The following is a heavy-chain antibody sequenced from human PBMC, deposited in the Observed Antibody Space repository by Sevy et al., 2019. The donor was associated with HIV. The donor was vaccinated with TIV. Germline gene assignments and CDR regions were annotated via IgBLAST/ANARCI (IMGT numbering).Heavy chain of an antibody. CDR1: GGTFSSYA. CDR2: IIPIFGTA. V-gene: IGHV1-69*13. Sequence: ASVKVSCKASGGTFSSYAISWVRQAPGQGLVWMGGIIPIFGTANYAQKFQGRVTVTADESTSTAYMELSSLRSEDTAVYYCARGLIATRRGGGYYFDYWGQGTLVTVSS. CDR3: ARGLIATRRGGGYYFDY. D-gene: IGHD6-6*01. J-gene: IGHJ4*02.